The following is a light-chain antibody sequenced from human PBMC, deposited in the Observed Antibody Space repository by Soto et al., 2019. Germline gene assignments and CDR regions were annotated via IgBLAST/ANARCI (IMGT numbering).Light chain of an antibody. CDR1: SDDVGAYNS. J-gene: IGLJ1*01. CDR3: CSSAPESTYV. Sequence: QSALAQPASVSGSPGQSITTSCTGTSDDVGAYNSVSWYQQLPHKAPQVILYKGTQRPSGVSSRFSSSTSGNAASLTISGLQADDEADYFCCSSAPESTYVFGTGTKVTVL. CDR2: KGT. V-gene: IGLV2-23*01.